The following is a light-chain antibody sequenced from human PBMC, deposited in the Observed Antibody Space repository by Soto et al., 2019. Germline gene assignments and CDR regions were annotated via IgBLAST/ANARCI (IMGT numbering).Light chain of an antibody. CDR1: SSDVGSYIY. CDR3: SSNAGSNNLV. Sequence: QSALTQPPSASGSPGQSVTISCTGISSDVGSYIYVSWYQQHPGKAPKLMIHEVSKRPPGVPDRFSGFMSGKTASLTVSGLQAEDEADYYCSSNAGSNNLVFGGGTKLTVL. J-gene: IGLJ3*02. CDR2: EVS. V-gene: IGLV2-8*01.